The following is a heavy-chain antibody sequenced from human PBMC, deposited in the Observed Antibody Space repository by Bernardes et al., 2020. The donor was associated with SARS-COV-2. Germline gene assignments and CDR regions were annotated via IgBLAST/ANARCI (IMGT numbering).Heavy chain of an antibody. CDR1: GGSISSYY. CDR3: ARGFRIAAAGPYPYYYYGMDV. J-gene: IGHJ6*02. Sequence: SETLSLTCTVSGGSISSYYWSWIRQPPGKGLEWIGYIYYSGSTNYNPSLKSRVTISVDTSKNQFSLKLSSVTAADTAVYYCARGFRIAAAGPYPYYYYGMDVWGQGTTVTVSS. D-gene: IGHD6-13*01. V-gene: IGHV4-59*01. CDR2: IYYSGST.